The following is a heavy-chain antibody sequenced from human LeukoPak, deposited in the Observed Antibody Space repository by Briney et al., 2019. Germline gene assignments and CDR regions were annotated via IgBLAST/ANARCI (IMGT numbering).Heavy chain of an antibody. J-gene: IGHJ5*02. D-gene: IGHD3-3*01. Sequence: GGSLRLSCAASGFTFSAYSVNWVRQAPGKGLEWVSYISSGSTTIYYADSVKGRFTISRDNAKNSLFLQMNSLRAEDTAVYYCTTAGKNFVAWSWGQGTLVTVSS. CDR3: TTAGKNFVAWS. V-gene: IGHV3-48*01. CDR1: GFTFSAYS. CDR2: ISSGSTTI.